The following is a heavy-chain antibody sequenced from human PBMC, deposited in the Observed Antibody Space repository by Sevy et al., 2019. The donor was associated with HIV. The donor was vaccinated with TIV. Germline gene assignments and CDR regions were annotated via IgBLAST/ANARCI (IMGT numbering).Heavy chain of an antibody. CDR2: IKNDGTEK. CDR1: GFTFSSSW. CDR3: ARDPGWGAIDY. V-gene: IGHV3-7*01. Sequence: GGSLRLPCAASGFTFSSSWMAWVRQTPGKGLEWVATIKNDGTEKYYVDSVKGRHTISRDNANNSLYLQMNRLRADDTAIYYCARDPGWGAIDYWGQGILVTVSS. J-gene: IGHJ4*02. D-gene: IGHD3-16*01.